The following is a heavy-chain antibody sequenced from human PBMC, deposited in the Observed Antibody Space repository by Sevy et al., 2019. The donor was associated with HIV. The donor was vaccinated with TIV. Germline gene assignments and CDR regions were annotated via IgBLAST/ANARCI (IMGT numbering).Heavy chain of an antibody. CDR2: LSFGCGEI. J-gene: IGHJ4*02. Sequence: GGSLRLSCAASGFTFSKYSMSWVRQPPGKGLEWVSTLSFGCGEINYADSVQVRSTISRKNSKSSVYLQMNNLRPEDTAVYYCAREGCTKPHDYWGQGTLVTVSS. CDR3: AREGCTKPHDY. CDR1: GFTFSKYS. V-gene: IGHV3-23*01. D-gene: IGHD2-8*01.